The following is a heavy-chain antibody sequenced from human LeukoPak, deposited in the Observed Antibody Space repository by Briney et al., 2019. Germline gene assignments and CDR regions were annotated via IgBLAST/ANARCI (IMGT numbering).Heavy chain of an antibody. D-gene: IGHD3-22*01. CDR3: ARGLNYYDSSGRPHWYFDL. Sequence: SETLSPTCTVSGGSISSGSYYWSWIRQPAGKGPEWVGHIGSTNYNPSLKSRVTISVDTSKNQFSLKLSSVTAADTAVYYCARGLNYYDSSGRPHWYFDLWGRGTLVTVSS. J-gene: IGHJ2*01. CDR2: IGST. CDR1: GGSISSGSYY. V-gene: IGHV4-61*09.